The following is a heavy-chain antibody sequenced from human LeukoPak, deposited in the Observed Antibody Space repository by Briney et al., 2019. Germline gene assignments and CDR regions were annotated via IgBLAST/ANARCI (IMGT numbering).Heavy chain of an antibody. J-gene: IGHJ4*02. CDR1: GGSPSSSNW. D-gene: IGHD6-19*01. CDR3: AARAYSSGWGHLDY. V-gene: IGHV4-4*02. CDR2: IYHSGST. Sequence: SRTLSLTCAVSGGSPSSSNWGSFFRQPPGKGLEWLRVIYHSGSTNYNHSRNSRFTISVDKSKNQYSLKLSSVTAAVTAVNYCAARAYSSGWGHLDYWGQGTLVIVSS.